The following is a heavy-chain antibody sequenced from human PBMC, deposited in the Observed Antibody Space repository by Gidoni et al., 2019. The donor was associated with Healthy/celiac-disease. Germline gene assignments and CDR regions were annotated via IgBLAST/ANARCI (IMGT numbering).Heavy chain of an antibody. CDR1: GYSVTSNR. V-gene: IGHV5-10-1*03. CDR2: IERSDSYT. J-gene: IGHJ6*04. CDR3: ARQPHYDYYGMDV. Sequence: VQLVQSGAEAQNPGESLSTSCKSSGYSVTSNRTSWLRQMRGKGLEWMGRIERSDSYTNYSPYFQGQVTISTDEYISNAYLQWSSRKASDTAMYECARQPHYDYYGMDVWGKGTTVTVSS.